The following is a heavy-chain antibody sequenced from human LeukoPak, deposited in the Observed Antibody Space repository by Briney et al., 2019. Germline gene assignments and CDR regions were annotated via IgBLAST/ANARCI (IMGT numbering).Heavy chain of an antibody. CDR3: AAGTPYDSSGYYPNY. V-gene: IGHV1-58*01. D-gene: IGHD3-22*01. J-gene: IGHJ4*02. CDR1: GFTFTSSA. Sequence: ASVKVSCKASGFTFTSSAVQWVRQARGQRLEWIGWIVVGSGNTDYAQKFQERVTITRDMSTSTAYMELSSLRSEDTAVYYCAAGTPYDSSGYYPNYWGQGTLVTVSS. CDR2: IVVGSGNT.